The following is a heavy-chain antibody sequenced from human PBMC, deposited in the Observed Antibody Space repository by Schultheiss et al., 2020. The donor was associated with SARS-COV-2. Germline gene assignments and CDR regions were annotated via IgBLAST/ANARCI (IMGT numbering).Heavy chain of an antibody. V-gene: IGHV4-59*01. Sequence: SQTLSLTCTVSGGSISSYYWSWIRQPPGKGLEWIGYIYYSGSTNYNPSLKSRVTISVDTSKNQFSLKLSSVTAADTAVYYCASSEATVTTGYYYYYYMDVWGKGTTVTVSS. CDR1: GGSISSYY. J-gene: IGHJ6*03. CDR3: ASSEATVTTGYYYYYYMDV. CDR2: IYYSGST. D-gene: IGHD4-17*01.